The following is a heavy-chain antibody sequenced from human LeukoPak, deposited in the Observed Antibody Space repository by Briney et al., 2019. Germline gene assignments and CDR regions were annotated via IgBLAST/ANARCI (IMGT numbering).Heavy chain of an antibody. CDR2: ITNDGSST. D-gene: IGHD1-14*01. CDR3: ATQQRGNPAY. CDR1: GLTFSSHW. V-gene: IGHV3-74*01. Sequence: GGSLRLSCAASGLTFSSHWMNWVRQALGKGLVWVSRITNDGSSTTYADSVKGRFTISRDNAKNMLYLQVNSLRAEDTAVYYCATQQRGNPAYWGQGTLVTVSS. J-gene: IGHJ4*02.